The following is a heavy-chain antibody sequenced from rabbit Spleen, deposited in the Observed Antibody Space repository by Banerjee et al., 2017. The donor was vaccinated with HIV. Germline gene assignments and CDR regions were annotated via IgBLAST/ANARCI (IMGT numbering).Heavy chain of an antibody. D-gene: IGHD6-1*01. CDR1: GFSFSSSYW. CDR3: ARGIPYGFAGDAYPPYAMDL. Sequence: QEQLVESGGGLVQPERSLTLTCTASGFSFSSSYWICWVRQAPGKGLEWIACIYAGSSDRSYYAPWAKGRFTISKPSSTTVTLQMTSLTAADTATYFCARGIPYGFAGDAYPPYAMDLWGQGTLVTVS. CDR2: IYAGSSDRS. J-gene: IGHJ6*01. V-gene: IGHV1S45*01.